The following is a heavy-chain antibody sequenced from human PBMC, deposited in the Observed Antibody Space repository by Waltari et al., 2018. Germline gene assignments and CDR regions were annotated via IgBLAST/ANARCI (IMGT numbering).Heavy chain of an antibody. Sequence: EVNLVESGVGLVQPGGSLRLACAASGFLVEVTYMSWVRRAPGKGQEWDSVFYIGITKSYADSAKDLFIISRDNSKNTLFLQMNSLRAEDAAVYYCARGHCAGGSCHSGYNFDLWGQGTLVTVSS. D-gene: IGHD2-15*01. CDR1: GFLVEVTY. V-gene: IGHV3-53*03. J-gene: IGHJ4*02. CDR2: FYIGITK. CDR3: ARGHCAGGSCHSGYNFDL.